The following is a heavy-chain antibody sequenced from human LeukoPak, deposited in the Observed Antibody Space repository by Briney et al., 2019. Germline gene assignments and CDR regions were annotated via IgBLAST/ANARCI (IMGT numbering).Heavy chain of an antibody. Sequence: PGGSLRLSCAASGFTVSSNYMSWVRQAPGKGLEWVSVIYSGGSTYYADSVKGRFTISRDNSKNTLYLQMNSLRAEDTAVYYCARAYYYILTGYYNYWGQGTLVTVSS. CDR2: IYSGGST. D-gene: IGHD3-9*01. CDR1: GFTVSSNY. CDR3: ARAYYYILTGYYNY. V-gene: IGHV3-66*01. J-gene: IGHJ4*02.